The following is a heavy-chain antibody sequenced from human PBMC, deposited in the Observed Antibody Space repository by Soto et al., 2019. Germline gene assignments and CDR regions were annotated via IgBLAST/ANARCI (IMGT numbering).Heavy chain of an antibody. CDR3: AEGEKYYDSSGFHSDYFDH. D-gene: IGHD3-22*01. CDR1: GGSFSGYY. J-gene: IGHJ4*02. V-gene: IGHV4-34*01. CDR2: INLTGGS. Sequence: PSETLSLTCGVYGGSFSGYYWSWIRQPPGKGLEWIGEINLTGGSNYNPFLKSRVTISLDTSKNQFSLKLTSVTAADTAVYYCAEGEKYYDSSGFHSDYFDHWGQGTLVTVS.